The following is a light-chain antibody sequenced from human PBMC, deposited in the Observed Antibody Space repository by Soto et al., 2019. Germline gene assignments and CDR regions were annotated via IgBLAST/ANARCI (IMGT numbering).Light chain of an antibody. V-gene: IGLV3-1*01. CDR3: QAWDSRTAV. Sequence: SYELTQPPSVSVSPGQTASITCSGDKLGDKYACWYQQKPGQSPVLVIYQDSKRPSGIPERFSGSNSGNTATLTISGTQAMEEADYYCQAWDSRTAVFGGGTKLTVL. J-gene: IGLJ2*01. CDR2: QDS. CDR1: KLGDKY.